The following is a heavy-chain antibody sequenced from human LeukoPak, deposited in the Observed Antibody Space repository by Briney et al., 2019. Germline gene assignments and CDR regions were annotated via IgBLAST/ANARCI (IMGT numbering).Heavy chain of an antibody. D-gene: IGHD1-26*01. J-gene: IGHJ4*02. CDR2: IYYSGST. CDR3: ARRVGDKDYFDY. V-gene: IGHV4-59*01. CDR1: GGSISSYY. Sequence: SETLSLTCTVSGGSISSYYWSWIRRPPGKGLEWIAYIYYSGSTNYNPSLKSRVTISVDTSKNQFSLKLSSVTAADTAVYYCARRVGDKDYFDYWGQGTLVTVSS.